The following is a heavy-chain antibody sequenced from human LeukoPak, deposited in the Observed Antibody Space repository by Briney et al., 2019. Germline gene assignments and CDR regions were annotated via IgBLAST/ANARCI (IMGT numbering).Heavy chain of an antibody. CDR1: GGSISSYY. CDR2: TYTGGST. Sequence: SETLSLTCTVSGGSISSYYWSWIRQPAGKGLEWIGRTYTGGSTNYNPSLKSRVTMSVDTSKNQCSLKLSSVTAADTAVYYCARDAVGGSSRDWHFDLWGRGTLVTVSS. J-gene: IGHJ2*01. D-gene: IGHD3-10*01. V-gene: IGHV4-4*07. CDR3: ARDAVGGSSRDWHFDL.